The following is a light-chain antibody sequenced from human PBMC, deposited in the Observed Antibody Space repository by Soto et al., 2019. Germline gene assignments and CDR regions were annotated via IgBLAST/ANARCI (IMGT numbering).Light chain of an antibody. V-gene: IGLV2-14*01. CDR3: SSYTTTSTYV. Sequence: RTEPATVTVSPWESVTISCNGTSSDVGGYDYVSWYQQHPGKAPKFMIYEVTNRPSGVSHRFSGSKSGNTASLTISGLQAEDEADYYCSSYTTTSTYVFGTGTKVTVL. CDR2: EVT. J-gene: IGLJ1*01. CDR1: SSDVGGYDY.